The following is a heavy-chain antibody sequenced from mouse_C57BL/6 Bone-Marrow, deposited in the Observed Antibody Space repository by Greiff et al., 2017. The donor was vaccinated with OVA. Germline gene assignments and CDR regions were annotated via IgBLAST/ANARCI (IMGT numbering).Heavy chain of an antibody. CDR2: IDPENGDT. CDR3: TTGGGTDY. D-gene: IGHD4-1*01. V-gene: IGHV14-4*01. Sequence: EVQLQESGAELVRPGASVKLSCTASGFNIKDDYMHWVKQRPEQGLEWIGWIDPENGDTEYASKFQGKAPITADTSSNTAYLQLSSLTSEDTAVYYCTTGGGTDYWGQGTTLTVSS. CDR1: GFNIKDDY. J-gene: IGHJ2*01.